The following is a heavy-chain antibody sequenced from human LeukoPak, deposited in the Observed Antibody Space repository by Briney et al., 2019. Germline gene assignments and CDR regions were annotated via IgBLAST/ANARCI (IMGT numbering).Heavy chain of an antibody. V-gene: IGHV3-23*01. Sequence: GGSLRLSCAASGFTVSSNYMSWVRQAPGKGLEWVSAISGSGVSTYYADSVKGRFTISRDNSKNTLYLQMNSLRAEDTAVYYCAKEYGYTYGEFDYWGQGTLVTVSS. J-gene: IGHJ4*02. CDR3: AKEYGYTYGEFDY. CDR1: GFTVSSNY. D-gene: IGHD5-18*01. CDR2: ISGSGVST.